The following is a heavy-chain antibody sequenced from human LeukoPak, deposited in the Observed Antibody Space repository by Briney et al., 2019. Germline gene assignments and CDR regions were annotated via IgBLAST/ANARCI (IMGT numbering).Heavy chain of an antibody. J-gene: IGHJ1*01. D-gene: IGHD3-22*01. CDR2: IYYRGST. CDR1: GDSISSSSYY. V-gene: IGHV4-39*01. CDR3: ARRRYYDSTGYLD. Sequence: PSETLSLTCTISGDSISSSSYYSGWIRQPPGKGLGWIGDIYYRGSTYYSPSLKSRVSISMDTSNNQFSLTLNSVTAADTALYFCARRRYYDSTGYLDWGQGTLVTVSS.